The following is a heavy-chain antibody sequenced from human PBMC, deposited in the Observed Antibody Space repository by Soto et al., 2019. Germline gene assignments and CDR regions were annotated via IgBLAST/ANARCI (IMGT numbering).Heavy chain of an antibody. CDR2: IPDGGSNK. CDR1: GLSFSSYP. V-gene: IGHV3-30*17. J-gene: IGHJ5*02. CDR3: ARDNLVVVAATFRWFDP. D-gene: IGHD2-15*01. Sequence: AGSLTLSCAASGLSFSSYPMHWIRQTPGNALKRAAAIPDGGSNKYYAASVKGPFTSPSDNSKNTLYLKMYSLRAEDTAVYYCARDNLVVVAATFRWFDPLGQGTLVTVSS.